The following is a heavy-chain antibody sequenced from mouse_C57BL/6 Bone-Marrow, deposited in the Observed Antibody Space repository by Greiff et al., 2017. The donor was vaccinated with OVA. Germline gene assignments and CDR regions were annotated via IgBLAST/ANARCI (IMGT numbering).Heavy chain of an antibody. CDR2: IDPSDSET. CDR1: GYTFTSYW. D-gene: IGHD3-3*01. J-gene: IGHJ2*01. V-gene: IGHV1-52*01. Sequence: QVQLQQPGAELVRPVSSVKLSCKASGYTFTSYWMHWVKQRPIQGLEWIGNIDPSDSETHYNQKFKDKATLTVDKSSSTAYMQLSSLTSEDSAVKYYAGGGRDFDYWGQGTTLTVSS. CDR3: AGGGRDFDY.